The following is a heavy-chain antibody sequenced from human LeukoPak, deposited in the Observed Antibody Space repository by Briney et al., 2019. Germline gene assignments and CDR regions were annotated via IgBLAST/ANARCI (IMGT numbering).Heavy chain of an antibody. CDR2: IHPGDSDT. CDR1: GYSFTTHW. J-gene: IGHJ6*02. Sequence: GESLKISCKGSGYSFTTHWIAWVRQMGGKGLEWMGIIHPGDSDTRYSPSLQGHVTISADKSISTAYLQWSSLKASDTAMYYCARAYGYCSAGSCYYYGMDVWGQGTTVTVSS. CDR3: ARAYGYCSAGSCYYYGMDV. V-gene: IGHV5-51*01. D-gene: IGHD2-15*01.